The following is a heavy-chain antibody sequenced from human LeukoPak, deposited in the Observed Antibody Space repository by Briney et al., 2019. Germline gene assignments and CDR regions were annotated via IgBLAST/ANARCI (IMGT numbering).Heavy chain of an antibody. V-gene: IGHV4-34*01. CDR2: INHSRST. J-gene: IGHJ4*02. CDR3: ARGRGYDFDY. CDR1: GGSFSGYY. D-gene: IGHD2-15*01. Sequence: SETLSLTCAVYGGSFSGYYWSWIRQPPGKGLEWIGEINHSRSTNYNPSLKSRVTISVDTSKNQFSLKLSSVTAADTAVYYCARGRGYDFDYWGQGTLVTVSS.